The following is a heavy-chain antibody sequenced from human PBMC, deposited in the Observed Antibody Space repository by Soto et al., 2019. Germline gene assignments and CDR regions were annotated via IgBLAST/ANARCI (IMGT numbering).Heavy chain of an antibody. V-gene: IGHV3-43D*04. CDR1: GFTFDDYA. D-gene: IGHD5-12*01. Sequence: EVQLVESGGVVVQPGGSLRLSCAASGFTFDDYAMHWVRQAPGKGLEWVSLISWDGGSTYYADSVKGRFTISRDNSKNSLYLQMNSLRAEDTALYYCAKDKEGDGYNYVGYYFDYWGQGTLVTVSS. J-gene: IGHJ4*02. CDR3: AKDKEGDGYNYVGYYFDY. CDR2: ISWDGGST.